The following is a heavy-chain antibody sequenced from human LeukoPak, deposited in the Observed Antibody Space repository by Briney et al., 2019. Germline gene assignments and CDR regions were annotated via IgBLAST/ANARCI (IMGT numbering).Heavy chain of an antibody. CDR1: GGTFSSYA. V-gene: IGHV1-69*05. J-gene: IGHJ1*01. Sequence: ASVKVSRKASGGTFSSYAISWVRQAPGQGLEWMGGIIPIFGTANYAQKFQGRVTITTDESTSTAYMELSSLRSEDTAVYYCARQDDYYDSSGYYYVVFQHWGQGTLVTVSS. D-gene: IGHD3-22*01. CDR2: IIPIFGTA. CDR3: ARQDDYYDSSGYYYVVFQH.